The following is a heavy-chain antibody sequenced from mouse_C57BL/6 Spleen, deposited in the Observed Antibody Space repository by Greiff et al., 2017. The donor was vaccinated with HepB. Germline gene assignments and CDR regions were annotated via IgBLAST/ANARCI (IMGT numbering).Heavy chain of an antibody. J-gene: IGHJ4*01. CDR3: ARFYYGNYESAMDY. CDR2: IHPNSGST. CDR1: GYTFTSYW. V-gene: IGHV1-64*01. Sequence: QVQLKQSGAELVKPGASVKLSCKASGYTFTSYWMHWVKQRPGQGLEWIGMIHPNSGSTNYNEKFKSKATLTVDKSSSTAYMQLSSLTSEDSAVYYCARFYYGNYESAMDYWGQGTSVTVSS. D-gene: IGHD2-1*01.